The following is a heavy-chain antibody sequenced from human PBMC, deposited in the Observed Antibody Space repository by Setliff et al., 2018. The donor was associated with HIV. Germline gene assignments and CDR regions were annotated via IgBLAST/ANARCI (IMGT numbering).Heavy chain of an antibody. CDR2: ISSSSSTM. CDR3: AKDPRAAVATICDY. J-gene: IGHJ4*02. V-gene: IGHV3-48*01. Sequence: PGGSLRLSCAASGFTFSSYSMNWVRQAPGKGLEWVSYISSSSSTMYYADSVKGRFTISRDNAKNSLYLQMNSLRAEDTAVYYCAKDPRAAVATICDYWGQGTLVTVSS. D-gene: IGHD5-12*01. CDR1: GFTFSSYS.